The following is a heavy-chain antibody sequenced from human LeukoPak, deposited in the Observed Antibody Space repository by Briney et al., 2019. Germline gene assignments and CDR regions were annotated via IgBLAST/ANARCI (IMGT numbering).Heavy chain of an antibody. CDR2: IYPGDSDT. CDR1: GYRFTTYW. Sequence: GESLKISCKGSGYRFTTYWIGWVRQMPGKGLEWMGIIYPGDSDTRYNTSFQGQVTISADKSISTAYLQWSSLKASDTAMYYCASNLGGSSWDFDYWGQGTLVTVSS. CDR3: ASNLGGSSWDFDY. J-gene: IGHJ4*02. D-gene: IGHD6-6*01. V-gene: IGHV5-51*01.